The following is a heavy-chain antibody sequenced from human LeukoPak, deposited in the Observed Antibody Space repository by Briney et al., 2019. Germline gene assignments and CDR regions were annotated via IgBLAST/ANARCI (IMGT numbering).Heavy chain of an antibody. CDR1: GFTFSTDW. CDR3: ARHLNYYLDY. CDR2: IGTDGSIT. D-gene: IGHD3-10*01. V-gene: IGHV3-74*01. J-gene: IGHJ4*02. Sequence: GGSLRLSCAASGFTFSTDWMHWVRQAPGKGLVWVSRIGTDGSITSYADSVKGRFTISRDNAKDTLYLQMNSLRAEDTAVYYCARHLNYYLDYWGQGTLVTVSS.